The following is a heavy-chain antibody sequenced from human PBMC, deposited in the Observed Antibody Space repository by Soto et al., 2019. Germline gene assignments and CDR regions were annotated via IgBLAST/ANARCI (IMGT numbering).Heavy chain of an antibody. CDR1: GFTFSSYA. CDR2: ISYDGSNK. CDR3: ARGDYYYYGMDV. J-gene: IGHJ6*02. V-gene: IGHV3-30-3*01. Sequence: QVQLVESGGGVVQPGRSLRLSCAASGFTFSSYAMHWVRQAPGKGLEWLAVISYDGSNKYYADSVKGRFTISRDNSKNTLYLQMNSLRAEDTAVYYCARGDYYYYGMDVWGQGTTVTVSS.